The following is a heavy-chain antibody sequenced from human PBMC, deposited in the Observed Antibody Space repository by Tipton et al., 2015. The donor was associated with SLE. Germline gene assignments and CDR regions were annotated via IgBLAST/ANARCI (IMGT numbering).Heavy chain of an antibody. J-gene: IGHJ3*02. CDR3: ARGAPLHEIQGAFDI. CDR1: GGSISSGGYY. Sequence: TLSLTCTVSGGSISSGGYYWSWIRQPPGKGLEWIGEINHSGSTNYNPSLKSRVTIPVDTSKNQFSLKLSSVTAADTAVYYCARGAPLHEIQGAFDIWGQGTMVTVSS. D-gene: IGHD4-11*01. V-gene: IGHV4-39*07. CDR2: INHSGST.